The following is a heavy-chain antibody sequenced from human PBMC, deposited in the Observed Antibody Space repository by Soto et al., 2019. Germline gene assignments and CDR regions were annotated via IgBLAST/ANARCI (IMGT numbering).Heavy chain of an antibody. Sequence: GGSLRLSCAASGFTFSSYAMHWVRQAPGKGLEWVAVISYDGSNKYYADSVKGRFTISRDNSKNTLYLQMNSLRAEDTAVYYCASWGGYSYGTRGYLDYWGQGTLVTVSS. D-gene: IGHD5-18*01. CDR1: GFTFSSYA. V-gene: IGHV3-30-3*01. J-gene: IGHJ4*02. CDR3: ASWGGYSYGTRGYLDY. CDR2: ISYDGSNK.